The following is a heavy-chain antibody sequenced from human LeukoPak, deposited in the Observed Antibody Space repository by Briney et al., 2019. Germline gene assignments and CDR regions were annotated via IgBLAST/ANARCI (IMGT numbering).Heavy chain of an antibody. D-gene: IGHD2-2*01. Sequence: KPSGTLSLTCAVYGGSFSGYYWSWIRQPPEKGLEWIGEINHSGSTNYNPSLKSRVTISVDTSKNQFSLKLSSVTAADTAVYYCARGGYCSSTSCYFFDYWGQGILVTVSS. CDR2: INHSGST. J-gene: IGHJ4*02. CDR3: ARGGYCSSTSCYFFDY. V-gene: IGHV4-34*01. CDR1: GGSFSGYY.